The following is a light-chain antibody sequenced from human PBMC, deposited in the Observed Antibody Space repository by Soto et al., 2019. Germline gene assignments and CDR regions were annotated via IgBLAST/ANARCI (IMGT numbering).Light chain of an antibody. CDR2: GAS. CDR3: QQYGSSPLT. Sequence: EIVLTQSPGTLSLSPGERATLSCRASQSVSSSYLAWYQQKPGQAPRLLIYGASSRATGIPDRFSGSGSGTDLTLTISRLEPEDFAGYYCQQYGSSPLTFGGGTKVEIK. CDR1: QSVSSSY. J-gene: IGKJ4*02. V-gene: IGKV3-20*01.